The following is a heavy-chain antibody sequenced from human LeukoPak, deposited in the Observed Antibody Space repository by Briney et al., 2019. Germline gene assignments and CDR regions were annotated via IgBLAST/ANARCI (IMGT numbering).Heavy chain of an antibody. J-gene: IGHJ4*02. Sequence: SETLSLTCTVSGGSISSYYWSWIRQPPGKGLEWIGYTYYSGSTNYNPSPKSRVTISVDTSKNQFSLKLSSVTAADTAVYYCARGNPRTTDFDYWGQGTLVTVSS. V-gene: IGHV4-59*01. CDR2: TYYSGST. D-gene: IGHD1-7*01. CDR3: ARGNPRTTDFDY. CDR1: GGSISSYY.